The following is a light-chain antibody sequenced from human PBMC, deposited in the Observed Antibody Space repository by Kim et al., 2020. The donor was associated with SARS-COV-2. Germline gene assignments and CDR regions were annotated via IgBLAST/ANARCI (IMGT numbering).Light chain of an antibody. V-gene: IGKV3-20*01. Sequence: DIMLTPSPGTLSLSPGETAILSCRASQSVSSSYQAWYQLKPGQPPRLLIYEASHRATGIPDRFRGGGFGTDFTLTISRLQPEDSAVYYCQQYGPSYTFGQGTKLEI. CDR3: QQYGPSYT. CDR2: EAS. J-gene: IGKJ2*01. CDR1: QSVSSSY.